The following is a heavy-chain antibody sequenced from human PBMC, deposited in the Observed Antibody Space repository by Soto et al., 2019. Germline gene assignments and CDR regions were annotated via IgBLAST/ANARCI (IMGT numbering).Heavy chain of an antibody. V-gene: IGHV3-74*01. CDR2: IHSDGSTT. D-gene: IGHD2-21*02. Sequence: EVPLVESEGGLVQRGGSLRLSCAASGFTFNYYWMHWVRQAPGQGLVWVSHIHSDGSTTTYADSVKGRFTISRDNAKNTLHLQMNSLRAEDTAVYYCVRGDKGGFDLWGQGTTVTVSS. CDR3: VRGDKGGFDL. CDR1: GFTFNYYW. J-gene: IGHJ3*01.